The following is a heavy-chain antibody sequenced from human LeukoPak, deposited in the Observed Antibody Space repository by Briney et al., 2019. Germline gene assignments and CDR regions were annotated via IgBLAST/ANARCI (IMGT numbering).Heavy chain of an antibody. D-gene: IGHD6-6*01. J-gene: IGHJ4*02. CDR1: GYTLTELS. Sequence: GASVKVSCKVSGYTLTELSMHWVRQAPGKGLEWMGGFDPEDGETIYAQKFQGRVTMTEDTSTDTAYMELSSLRSEDTAVYYSATDLGGSSPLDYWGQGTLVTVSS. V-gene: IGHV1-24*01. CDR2: FDPEDGET. CDR3: ATDLGGSSPLDY.